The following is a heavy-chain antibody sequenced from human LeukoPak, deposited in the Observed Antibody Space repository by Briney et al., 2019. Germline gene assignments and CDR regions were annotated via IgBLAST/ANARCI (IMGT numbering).Heavy chain of an antibody. CDR1: GFPFSDYA. J-gene: IGHJ4*02. V-gene: IGHV3-30-3*01. CDR2: ISYDGSNK. CDR3: ARGAPPDY. Sequence: GRSLRLSCAASGFPFSDYAMYWVRQAPGKGLEWVAAISYDGSNKYYADPVKGRFTISRDNSKNTLYVQMNSLRTEDTAVYYCARGAPPDYWGQGTLVTVSS.